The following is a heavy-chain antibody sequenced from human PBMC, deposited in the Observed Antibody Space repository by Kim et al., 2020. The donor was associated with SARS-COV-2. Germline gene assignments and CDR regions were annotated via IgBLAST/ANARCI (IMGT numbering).Heavy chain of an antibody. Sequence: SETLSLTCTVSGGSISSYYWSWIRQPPGKGLEWIGYIYYSGSTNYNPSLKSRVTISVDTAKNQFSLKLSSVTAADTAVYYCARDIAAGVWSAFDIWGQGTMVTVSS. CDR3: ARDIAAGVWSAFDI. CDR1: GGSISSYY. J-gene: IGHJ3*02. D-gene: IGHD6-13*01. CDR2: IYYSGST. V-gene: IGHV4-59*01.